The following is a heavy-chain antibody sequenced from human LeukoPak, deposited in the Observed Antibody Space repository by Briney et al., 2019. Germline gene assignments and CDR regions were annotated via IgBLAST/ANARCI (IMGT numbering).Heavy chain of an antibody. CDR3: ARASITIFGVVGYHDAFDI. D-gene: IGHD3-3*01. J-gene: IGHJ3*02. V-gene: IGHV4-31*03. CDR1: GGSISSGGYY. Sequence: PQTLSLTCTVSGGSISSGGYYWSWIRQHPGKGLEWIGYIYYSGSTYYNPSLKSRVTISVDTSKNQFSLKLSSVTAADTAVYYCARASITIFGVVGYHDAFDIWGQGTMVTVSS. CDR2: IYYSGST.